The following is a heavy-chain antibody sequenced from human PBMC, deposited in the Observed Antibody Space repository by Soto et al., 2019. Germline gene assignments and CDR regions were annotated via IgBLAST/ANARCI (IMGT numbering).Heavy chain of an antibody. CDR1: GFTFSSYS. Sequence: GGSLRLSCAASGFTFSSYSMNWVRQAPGKGLEWVSSISSSSSYIYYADSVKGRFTISRDNAKNSLYLQMNSLRAEDTAVYYCARDDGDSSSRYVYYYYYGMDVWAQGTTVTVSS. J-gene: IGHJ6*02. CDR2: ISSSSSYI. D-gene: IGHD6-13*01. CDR3: ARDDGDSSSRYVYYYYYGMDV. V-gene: IGHV3-21*01.